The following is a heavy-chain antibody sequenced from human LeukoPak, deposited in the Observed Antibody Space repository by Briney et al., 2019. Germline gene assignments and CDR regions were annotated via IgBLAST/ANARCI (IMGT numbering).Heavy chain of an antibody. CDR2: INHSGST. V-gene: IGHV4-34*01. D-gene: IGHD2-15*01. CDR1: AGAFSGYY. J-gene: IGHJ4*02. CDR3: ARVSPYCSGGSCYFDY. Sequence: SETLSLTCAVYAGAFSGYYWSRIRQPPGKGLEWIGEINHSGSTNYNPSLKSRVTISVDTSKNQFSLKLSSVTAAETAVYYCARVSPYCSGGSCYFDYWGQGTLVTVSS.